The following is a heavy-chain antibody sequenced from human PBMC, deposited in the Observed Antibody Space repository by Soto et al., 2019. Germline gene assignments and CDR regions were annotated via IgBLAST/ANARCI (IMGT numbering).Heavy chain of an antibody. CDR3: ARMTTVTSIIDY. Sequence: ASETLSLTCTVSGGSISSGDYYWSWIRQPPGKGLEWIGYIYYSGSTYYNPSLKSRVTISVDTSKNQFSLKLSSVTAADTAVYYCARMTTVTSIIDYWGQGTLVTVSS. CDR1: GGSISSGDYY. D-gene: IGHD4-17*01. J-gene: IGHJ4*02. V-gene: IGHV4-30-4*01. CDR2: IYYSGST.